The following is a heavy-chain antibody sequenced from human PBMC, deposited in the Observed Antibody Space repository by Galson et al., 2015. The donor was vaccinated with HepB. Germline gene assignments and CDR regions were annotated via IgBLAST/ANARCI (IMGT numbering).Heavy chain of an antibody. Sequence: SVKVACKAAGYTVTTYSTDWVRQAPGQGLEWMRWINTYTGNPTYAQGFTARFVFSLDTSVSTASLPINSLKAEDTTVYYCARAYCSGPLGSWGQGSLVTVSS. V-gene: IGHV7-4-1*02. CDR2: INTYTGNP. J-gene: IGHJ5*02. CDR3: ARAYCSGPLGS. D-gene: IGHD2-21*02. CDR1: GYTVTTYS.